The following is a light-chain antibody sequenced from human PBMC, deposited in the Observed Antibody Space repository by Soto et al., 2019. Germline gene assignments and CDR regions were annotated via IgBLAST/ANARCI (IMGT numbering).Light chain of an antibody. Sequence: QSALTQPASVSGSPGQSITISCTGTSSDVGDYNYVSWYQQHPGKAPKLMIYEVSNRASGVSNRISGSKSGNTASLTISGLQAEDEADYYCSSYTSSSLYVFGTGTKVTVL. CDR3: SSYTSSSLYV. CDR1: SSDVGDYNY. CDR2: EVS. J-gene: IGLJ1*01. V-gene: IGLV2-14*01.